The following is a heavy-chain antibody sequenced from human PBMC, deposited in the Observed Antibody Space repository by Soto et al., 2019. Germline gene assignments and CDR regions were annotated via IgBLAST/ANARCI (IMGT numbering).Heavy chain of an antibody. J-gene: IGHJ6*02. Sequence: QVQLVQSGAEVKKPGASVKVSCKASGYTFTGYYMHWVRQAPGQGLEWMGWINPNSGGTNYAQKFQGRVTMTRATSISTAYMELSRLRSDDTAVYYCARGPTYYYDSSGYVYYYYYGMDVWGQGTTVTVSS. CDR2: INPNSGGT. D-gene: IGHD3-22*01. V-gene: IGHV1-2*02. CDR1: GYTFTGYY. CDR3: ARGPTYYYDSSGYVYYYYYGMDV.